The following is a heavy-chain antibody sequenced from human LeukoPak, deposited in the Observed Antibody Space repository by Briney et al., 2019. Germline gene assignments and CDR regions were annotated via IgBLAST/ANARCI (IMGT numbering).Heavy chain of an antibody. CDR1: GGSISSYY. V-gene: IGHV4-34*01. D-gene: IGHD3-10*01. CDR2: INHSVST. CDR3: ARGGSNYGPPYYYGMDV. Sequence: SETLSLTCTVSGGSISSYYWSWIRQPPGKGLEWIGEINHSVSTNYNPSLKSRVTISVDTSKNQFSLKLTSVTAADTAVYYCARGGSNYGPPYYYGMDVWGQGTTVTVSS. J-gene: IGHJ6*02.